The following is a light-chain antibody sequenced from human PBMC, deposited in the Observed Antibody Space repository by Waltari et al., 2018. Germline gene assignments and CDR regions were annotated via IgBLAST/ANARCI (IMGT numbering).Light chain of an antibody. CDR3: SSYTSSSTLVV. CDR2: EVG. V-gene: IGLV2-14*01. Sequence: QSALTQPASVSGSPGQSITISCTGTSSDVVASNSVSWYQQHPGTAHNLMIYEVGNRPSGFSNRFSGSKSGNTASLTISGLQAEDEADYYCSSYTSSSTLVVFGGGTKLTVL. CDR1: SSDVVASNS. J-gene: IGLJ2*01.